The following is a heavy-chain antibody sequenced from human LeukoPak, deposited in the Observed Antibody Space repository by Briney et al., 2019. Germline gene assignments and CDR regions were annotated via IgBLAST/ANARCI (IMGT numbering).Heavy chain of an antibody. CDR2: ISDDGSKK. CDR1: GFTFSSYA. D-gene: IGHD6-13*01. J-gene: IGHJ5*02. CDR3: ARERIAATGTGWFGP. V-gene: IGHV3-30*04. Sequence: GGSLRLSCAASGFTFSSYATHWVRQAPGKGLEWVAVISDDGSKKYHAESMKGRFTISRDNSKNTLYLQMSSLRADDTAVYYCARERIAATGTGWFGPWGQGTLVTVSS.